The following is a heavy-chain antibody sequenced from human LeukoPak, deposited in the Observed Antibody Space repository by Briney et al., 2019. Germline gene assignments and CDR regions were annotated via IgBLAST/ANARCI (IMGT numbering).Heavy chain of an antibody. D-gene: IGHD6-13*01. CDR3: ARDRDDDPNSSWYRSGLNWFDP. V-gene: IGHV4-34*01. CDR2: INHSGST. J-gene: IGHJ5*02. CDR1: GGSFSGYY. Sequence: SGTLSLTCAVYGGSFSGYYGTWIRQPPGKGLEWIGEINHSGSTNYNPSLKSRITISVDTSKNQFSLKLSSVTAADTAVYYCARDRDDDPNSSWYRSGLNWFDPWGQGALVTVSS.